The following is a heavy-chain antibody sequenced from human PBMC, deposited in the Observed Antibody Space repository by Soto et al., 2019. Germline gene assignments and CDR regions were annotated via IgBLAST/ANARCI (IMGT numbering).Heavy chain of an antibody. J-gene: IGHJ4*02. D-gene: IGHD3-22*01. CDR1: GFTFSSYG. CDR3: ANGGYYDY. V-gene: IGHV3-30*18. Sequence: GGSLRLSCAASGFTFSSYGMHWVRQAPGKGLEWVAVISYDGSNKYYADSVKGRFTISRDNSKNTLYLQMNSLRAEDTAMYYCANGGYYDYWGQGTLVTVSS. CDR2: ISYDGSNK.